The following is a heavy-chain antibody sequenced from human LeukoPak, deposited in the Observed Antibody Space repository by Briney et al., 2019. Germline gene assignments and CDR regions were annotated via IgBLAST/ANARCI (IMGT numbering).Heavy chain of an antibody. Sequence: GGSLRLSCAASRFTFSSYWMHWVRDAPGTGLVWVSRIKSDGSSTSYADSVKGRFTISRDNAKNTLYLQMNSLRAEDTAVYYCARDEGSPFLGSYYYYYCMDVWGQGTTVTVSS. V-gene: IGHV3-74*01. CDR3: ARDEGSPFLGSYYYYYCMDV. CDR1: RFTFSSYW. D-gene: IGHD7-27*01. J-gene: IGHJ6*02. CDR2: IKSDGSST.